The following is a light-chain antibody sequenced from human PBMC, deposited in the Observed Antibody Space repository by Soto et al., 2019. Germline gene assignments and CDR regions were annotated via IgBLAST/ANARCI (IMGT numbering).Light chain of an antibody. V-gene: IGLV1-51*01. Sequence: QSVLTQPPSVSAAPGQKITISCSGSSSNIGINYVSWFQHLPGTAPKLLMYDNNKRPSGIPDRFSGSKSGTSATLGITGLXXXXXXXXXXGTWDSSLSVYVFGTGTKLTXL. CDR1: SSNIGINY. CDR3: GTWDSSLSVYV. CDR2: DNN. J-gene: IGLJ1*01.